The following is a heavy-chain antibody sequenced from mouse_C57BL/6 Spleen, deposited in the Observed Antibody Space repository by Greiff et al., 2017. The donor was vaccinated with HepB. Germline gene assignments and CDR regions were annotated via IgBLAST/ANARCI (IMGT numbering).Heavy chain of an antibody. CDR3: ARRGIYDGYYGDY. D-gene: IGHD2-3*01. CDR2: INPSTGGT. CDR1: GYSFTGYY. J-gene: IGHJ2*01. V-gene: IGHV1-42*01. Sequence: EVQVVESGPELVKPGASVKISCKASGYSFTGYYMNWVKQSPEKSLEWIGEINPSTGGTTYNQKFKAKATLTVDKSSSTAYMQLKSLTSEDSAVYYCARRGIYDGYYGDYWGQGTTLTVSS.